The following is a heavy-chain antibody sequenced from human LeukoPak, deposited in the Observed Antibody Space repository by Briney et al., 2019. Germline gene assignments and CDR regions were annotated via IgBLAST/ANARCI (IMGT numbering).Heavy chain of an antibody. V-gene: IGHV3-48*04. J-gene: IGHJ3*02. CDR3: ARVSPSKNAFDI. CDR2: ISSSSSTI. D-gene: IGHD4-11*01. Sequence: GGSLRLSCAASGFTFSSYSMNWVRQAPGKGLEWVSYISSSSSTIYYADSVKGRFTISRDSAKNSLYLQMNSLRAEDTAVYYCARVSPSKNAFDIWGQGTMVTVSS. CDR1: GFTFSSYS.